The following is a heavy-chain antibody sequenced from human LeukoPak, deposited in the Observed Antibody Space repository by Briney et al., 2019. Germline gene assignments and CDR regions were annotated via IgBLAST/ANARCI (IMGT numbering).Heavy chain of an antibody. CDR2: IYYSGST. CDR1: GGSISSYY. CDR3: ARGVIVGAKGGLSKGFHAFDI. J-gene: IGHJ3*02. D-gene: IGHD1-26*01. V-gene: IGHV4-59*01. Sequence: SQTLSLTCTVSGGSISSYYWSWIRQPPGKGLEWIGYIYYSGSTNYNPSLKSRVTISVDTSKNQFSLKLSSVTAADTAVYYCARGVIVGAKGGLSKGFHAFDIWGQGTMVTVSS.